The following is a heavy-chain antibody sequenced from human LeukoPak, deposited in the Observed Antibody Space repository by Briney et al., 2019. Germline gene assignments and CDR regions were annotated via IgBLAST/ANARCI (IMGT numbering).Heavy chain of an antibody. V-gene: IGHV3-33*01. J-gene: IGHJ4*02. CDR2: IWYDGSNK. D-gene: IGHD1-7*01. CDR3: ARAALELLLFDY. Sequence: PGRSLRLSCAASGFTFSSYGMHWVRQAPGKGLEWVAVIWYDGSNKYYADSVKGRFTISRENSKNTLYLQMNSLRAEDTAVYYCARAALELLLFDYWGQGTLVTVSS. CDR1: GFTFSSYG.